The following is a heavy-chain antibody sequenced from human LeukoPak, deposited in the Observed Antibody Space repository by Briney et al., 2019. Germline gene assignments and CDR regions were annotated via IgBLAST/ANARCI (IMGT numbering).Heavy chain of an antibody. Sequence: VASVKVSCKASGGTFSSYAISGVRQAPGQGLEWMGRIIPILGIANYAQKFQGRVTITADKSTSTAYMELSSLRSEDTAVYYCARIDSSSPDYWGQGTLVTVSS. D-gene: IGHD6-6*01. CDR3: ARIDSSSPDY. CDR2: IIPILGIA. CDR1: GGTFSSYA. V-gene: IGHV1-69*04. J-gene: IGHJ4*02.